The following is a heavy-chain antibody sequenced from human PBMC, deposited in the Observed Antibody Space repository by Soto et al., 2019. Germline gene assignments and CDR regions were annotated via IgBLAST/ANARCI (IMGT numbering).Heavy chain of an antibody. D-gene: IGHD3-3*01. J-gene: IGHJ3*02. Sequence: ASVKVSCKASGYTFTSYGISWVRQAPGQGLEWMGWISAYNGNTNYAQKLQGRVTMTTDTSTSTAYMELRSLRSDDTAVYYCATLSPYYDFWTQAAFGIWGQGTMVTVSS. CDR2: ISAYNGNT. CDR1: GYTFTSYG. CDR3: ATLSPYYDFWTQAAFGI. V-gene: IGHV1-18*01.